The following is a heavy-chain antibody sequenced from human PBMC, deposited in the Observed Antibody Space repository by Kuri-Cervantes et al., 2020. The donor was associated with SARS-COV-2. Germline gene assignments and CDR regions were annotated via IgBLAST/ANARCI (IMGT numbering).Heavy chain of an antibody. CDR3: ARDHGIAAFDI. Sequence: SETLSLTCTVSGGSISSGSYYWSWIRQPAGKGLEWIGHIYTSGSTNYNPSLKSRVTISVDTSKNQFSLKLSSVTAADTAVYYCARDHGIAAFDIWGQGTMVTVSS. D-gene: IGHD6-13*01. CDR1: GGSISSGSYY. CDR2: IYTSGST. V-gene: IGHV4-61*09. J-gene: IGHJ3*02.